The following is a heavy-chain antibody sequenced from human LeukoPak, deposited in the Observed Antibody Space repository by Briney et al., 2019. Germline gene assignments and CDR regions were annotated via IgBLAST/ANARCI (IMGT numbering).Heavy chain of an antibody. CDR3: ARDTYYDILTGYYTPSDYYGMDV. CDR2: VSYDGTNK. CDR1: GFTFSTYT. J-gene: IGHJ6*02. Sequence: PGGSLRLSCAASGFTFSTYTMHWVRQAPGKGLEWVAFVSYDGTNKNYADSVKGRFTISRDNSKNTLYLQMNSLRAEDTAVHYCARDTYYDILTGYYTPSDYYGMDVWGQGTTVTVSS. V-gene: IGHV3-30-3*01. D-gene: IGHD3-9*01.